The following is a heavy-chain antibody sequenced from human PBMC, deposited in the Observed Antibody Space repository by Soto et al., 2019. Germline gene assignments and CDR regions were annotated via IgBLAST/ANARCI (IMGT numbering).Heavy chain of an antibody. CDR3: ATKSEYYYDSSGYYPL. Sequence: VGSLRLSCAASGFTFSSYGMHWVRQAPGKGLEWVAVISYDGSNKYYADSVKGRFTISRDNSKNTLYLQMNSLRAEDTAVYYCATKSEYYYDSSGYYPLWGQGTLVTVSS. CDR2: ISYDGSNK. CDR1: GFTFSSYG. D-gene: IGHD3-22*01. V-gene: IGHV3-30*03. J-gene: IGHJ4*02.